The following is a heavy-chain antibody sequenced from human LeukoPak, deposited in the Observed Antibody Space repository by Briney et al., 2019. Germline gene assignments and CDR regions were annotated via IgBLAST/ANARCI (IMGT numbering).Heavy chain of an antibody. CDR3: SRGGANDL. CDR2: IFTSGST. D-gene: IGHD4/OR15-4a*01. CDR1: GGSITSDY. Sequence: SETLPLTCTVVGGSITSDYWSWIRQPAGKGLEWIGRIFTSGSTAYNPSLKSRVTMSLDTSKNQFFLKLSSVTAADTAAYFCSRGGANDLWGQGTLVTVSS. V-gene: IGHV4-4*07. J-gene: IGHJ5*02.